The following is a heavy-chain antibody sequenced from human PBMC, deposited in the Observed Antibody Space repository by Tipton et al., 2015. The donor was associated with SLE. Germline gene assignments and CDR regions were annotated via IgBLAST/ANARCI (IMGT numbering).Heavy chain of an antibody. Sequence: TLSLTCAVHGGSFSGYYCSWIRQPPGKELEWIGEINHSGSTNYNPSLKHRVTISVDTSKNQFSLKLSSVAAADTAVYYCARGIMGDHDCWGQGSLVTVSS. CDR3: ARGIMGDHDC. CDR2: INHSGST. V-gene: IGHV4-34*01. D-gene: IGHD3-16*01. J-gene: IGHJ4*02. CDR1: GGSFSGYY.